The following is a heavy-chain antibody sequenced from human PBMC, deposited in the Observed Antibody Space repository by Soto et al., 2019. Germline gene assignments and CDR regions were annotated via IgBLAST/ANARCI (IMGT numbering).Heavy chain of an antibody. CDR1: GFTFSSYA. CDR3: ASGRLEGLRYSHPFPQRDY. J-gene: IGHJ4*02. V-gene: IGHV3-30-3*01. Sequence: GGSLRLSCAASGFTFSSYAMHWVRQAPGKGLEWVAVISYDGSNKYYADSVKGRFTISRDNSKNTLYLQMNSLRAEDTAVYYCASGRLEGLRYSHPFPQRDYWGQGTLVTVSS. D-gene: IGHD3-9*01. CDR2: ISYDGSNK.